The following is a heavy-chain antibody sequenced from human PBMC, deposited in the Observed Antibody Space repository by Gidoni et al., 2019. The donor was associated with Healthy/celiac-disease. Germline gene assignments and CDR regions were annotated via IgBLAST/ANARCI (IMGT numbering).Heavy chain of an antibody. Sequence: QVQLVQSGAEVKKPGASVKVSCKASGYPFTSYAMHWVRQAPGQRLEWMGWINAGNGNTKYSQKFQGRVTITRDTSASTAYMELSSLRSEDTAVYYCARGITIFGGTFDYWGQGTLVTVSS. CDR2: INAGNGNT. V-gene: IGHV1-3*01. CDR1: GYPFTSYA. J-gene: IGHJ4*02. CDR3: ARGITIFGGTFDY. D-gene: IGHD3-3*01.